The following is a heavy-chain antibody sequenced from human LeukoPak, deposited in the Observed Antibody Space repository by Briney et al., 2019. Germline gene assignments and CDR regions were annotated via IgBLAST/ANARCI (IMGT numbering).Heavy chain of an antibody. V-gene: IGHV4-34*01. CDR3: ARVGYGTRGSSY. Sequence: SETLSLTCAVYGGSFSGYYWRWIRQPPGKGLEWIGEINHSGSTNYNPSLKSRVTISVDTSKNQFSLKLSSVTAADTAVYYCARVGYGTRGSSYWGQGTLVTVSS. J-gene: IGHJ4*02. CDR2: INHSGST. CDR1: GGSFSGYY. D-gene: IGHD5-18*01.